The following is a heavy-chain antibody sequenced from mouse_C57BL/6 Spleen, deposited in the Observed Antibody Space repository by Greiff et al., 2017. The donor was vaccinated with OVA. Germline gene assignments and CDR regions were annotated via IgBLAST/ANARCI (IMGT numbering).Heavy chain of an antibody. CDR3: ARGGVVATRAWFAY. CDR1: GYTFTDYY. D-gene: IGHD1-1*01. V-gene: IGHV1-75*01. J-gene: IGHJ3*01. CDR2: IFPGSGST. Sequence: VQLQESGPELVKPGASVKISCKASGYTFTDYYINWVKQRPGQGLEWIGWIFPGSGSTYYNEKFKGKATLTVDKSSSTAYMLLSSLTSEDSAVYFCARGGVVATRAWFAYWGQGTLVTVSA.